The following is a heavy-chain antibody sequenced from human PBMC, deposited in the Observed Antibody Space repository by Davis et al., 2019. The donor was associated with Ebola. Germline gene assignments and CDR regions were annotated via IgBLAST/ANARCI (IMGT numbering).Heavy chain of an antibody. V-gene: IGHV3-33*01. CDR2: IWYDGSNK. Sequence: PGGSLRLSCAAPGFTFSSYGMHWVRQAPGKGLEWVAVIWYDGSNKYYADSVKGRFTISRDNSKNTLYLQMNSLRAEDTAVYYCARRRGSSSWYYYYGMDVWGQGTTVTVSS. CDR1: GFTFSSYG. CDR3: ARRRGSSSWYYYYGMDV. D-gene: IGHD6-6*01. J-gene: IGHJ6*02.